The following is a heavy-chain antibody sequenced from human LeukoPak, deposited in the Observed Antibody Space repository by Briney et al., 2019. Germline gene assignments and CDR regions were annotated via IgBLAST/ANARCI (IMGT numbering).Heavy chain of an antibody. Sequence: SETLSLTCTVSGGSVSNYYWSWIRQPPGKGLEWIGYIYYSESTNYNPPLKSRVTISVDTSKNQFSLKLSSVTAADTAVYYCARGERIQLWLRRNWFDPWGQGTLVTVSS. J-gene: IGHJ5*02. D-gene: IGHD5-18*01. V-gene: IGHV4-59*02. CDR3: ARGERIQLWLRRNWFDP. CDR1: GGSVSNYY. CDR2: IYYSEST.